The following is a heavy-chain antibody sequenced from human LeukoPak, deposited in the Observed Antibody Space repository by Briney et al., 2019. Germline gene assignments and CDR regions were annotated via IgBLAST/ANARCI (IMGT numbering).Heavy chain of an antibody. Sequence: SVKVSCKASGGTFSSYAISWVRQAPGQGLEWMGGIIPIFGTANYAQKFQGRVTTTADESTSTAYMELSSLRSEDTAVYYCARGSYGARAGDYWGQGTLVTVSS. CDR1: GGTFSSYA. CDR3: ARGSYGARAGDY. V-gene: IGHV1-69*01. D-gene: IGHD5-18*01. J-gene: IGHJ4*02. CDR2: IIPIFGTA.